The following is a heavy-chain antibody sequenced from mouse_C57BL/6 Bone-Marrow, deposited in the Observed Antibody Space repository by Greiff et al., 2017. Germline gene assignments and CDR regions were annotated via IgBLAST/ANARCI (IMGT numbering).Heavy chain of an antibody. V-gene: IGHV5-12*01. J-gene: IGHJ4*01. CDR1: GFTFSDYY. D-gene: IGHD1-1*01. Sequence: EVQLVESGGGLVQPGGSLKLSCAASGFTFSDYYMYWVRQTPEKRLEWVAYISNGGGSTYYPDTVKGRFTISRDNAKNTLYLQMSRLKSEDTAMYDWERRGTTVVAVDYWGQGTSVTVSA. CDR3: ERRGTTVVAVDY. CDR2: ISNGGGST.